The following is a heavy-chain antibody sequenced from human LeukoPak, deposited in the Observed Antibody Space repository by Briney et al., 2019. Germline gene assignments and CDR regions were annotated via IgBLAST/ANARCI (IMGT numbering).Heavy chain of an antibody. CDR1: GYTFTSYD. CDR2: MNPNSGNT. D-gene: IGHD4-17*01. Sequence: ASVKVSCKASGYTFTSYDINWVRQATGQGLEWMGWMNPNSGNTGYAQKFQGRVTMTRNTSISTAYMELSSLRSEDTAVYYCARGMTTVTPMILFYYYYYMDVWGKGTTVTISS. CDR3: ARGMTTVTPMILFYYYYYMDV. J-gene: IGHJ6*03. V-gene: IGHV1-8*01.